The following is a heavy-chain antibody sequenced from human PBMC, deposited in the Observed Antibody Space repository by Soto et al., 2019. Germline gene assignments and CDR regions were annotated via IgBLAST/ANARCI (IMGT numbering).Heavy chain of an antibody. V-gene: IGHV1-69*13. CDR1: GVTFSSYA. CDR3: ARAGYYDRKMGGYWFDP. D-gene: IGHD3-22*01. CDR2: IIPIFGTA. J-gene: IGHJ5*02. Sequence: SVKVSCKASGVTFSSYAISWVRQAPGQGLEWMGGIIPIFGTANYAQKFQGRVTITADESTSTAYMELSSLRSEDTAVYYCARAGYYDRKMGGYWFDPWGQGTLVTVSS.